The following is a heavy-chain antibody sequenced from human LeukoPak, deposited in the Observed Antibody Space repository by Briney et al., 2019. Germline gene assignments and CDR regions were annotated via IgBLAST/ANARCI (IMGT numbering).Heavy chain of an antibody. CDR3: ARIAGGAYPKGSYYMDV. V-gene: IGHV1-69*04. CDR1: VGTVSSYA. CDR2: IIPILGIA. Sequence: SVKVSGKASVGTVSSYAISWVRQAPGQGLEWMGRIIPILGIANYAQKFQGRVTITADKSTSTAYMELSSMRSEDTAVYYCARIAGGAYPKGSYYMDVWGKGTTVTVSS. D-gene: IGHD2-8*02. J-gene: IGHJ6*03.